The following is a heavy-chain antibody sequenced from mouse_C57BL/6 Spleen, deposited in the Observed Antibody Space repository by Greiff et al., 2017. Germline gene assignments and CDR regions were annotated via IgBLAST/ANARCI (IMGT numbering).Heavy chain of an antibody. J-gene: IGHJ2*01. CDR2: IYPGSGST. Sequence: QVQLQQPGAELVKPGASVKMSCKASGYTFTSYWITWVKQRPGQGLEWIGDIYPGSGSTNYNEKFKSKATLTVDTSSSTAYMQLSSRTSEDSAVYYCARGDYGSSSYYVDYWGQGTTLTVSS. CDR3: ARGDYGSSSYYVDY. D-gene: IGHD1-1*01. CDR1: GYTFTSYW. V-gene: IGHV1-55*01.